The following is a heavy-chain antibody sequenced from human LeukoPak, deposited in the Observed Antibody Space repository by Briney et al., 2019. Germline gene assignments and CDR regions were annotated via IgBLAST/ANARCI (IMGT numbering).Heavy chain of an antibody. V-gene: IGHV1-18*01. CDR3: ARDKDLGAVAGTFDY. CDR1: SYSLSDSG. J-gene: IGHJ4*02. CDR2: ISAYDGRT. Sequence: ASVKVSCKASSYSLSDSGISWVRQAPGQGLEWMGWISAYDGRTKYAQKFQGRFTMNTDTSTSTAYMELTSLTSDDTAVYYCARDKDLGAVAGTFDYWGQGTLVTVSS. D-gene: IGHD6-19*01.